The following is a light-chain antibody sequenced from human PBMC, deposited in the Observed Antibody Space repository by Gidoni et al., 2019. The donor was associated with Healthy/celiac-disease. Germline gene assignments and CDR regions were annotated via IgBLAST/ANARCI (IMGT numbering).Light chain of an antibody. Sequence: EIVLTQSPGTLSLSPGERATLSCRASQSVSSSYLAWYQQKPGQAPRLLIYGASSRATGIPDRFSGSGSGTDFTLTISRLEPEDFAVYYCQQYGSSRGVTFGQXTKVEIK. CDR3: QQYGSSRGVT. V-gene: IGKV3-20*01. J-gene: IGKJ1*01. CDR1: QSVSSSY. CDR2: GAS.